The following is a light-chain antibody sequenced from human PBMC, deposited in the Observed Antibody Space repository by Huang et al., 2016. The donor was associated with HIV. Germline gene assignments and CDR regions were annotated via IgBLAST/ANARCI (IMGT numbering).Light chain of an antibody. J-gene: IGKJ4*01. Sequence: EIVMTQSPATLSVSPGERATVSCRASQSINSNLAWYQQKPGQAPMLIIYGASTRATGIPARFRGSGSATEFTLTISSLQSEYFAFYYCQHYNNWPPLVTFGGGTKVEIK. CDR3: QHYNNWPPLVT. CDR2: GAS. V-gene: IGKV3-15*01. CDR1: QSINSN.